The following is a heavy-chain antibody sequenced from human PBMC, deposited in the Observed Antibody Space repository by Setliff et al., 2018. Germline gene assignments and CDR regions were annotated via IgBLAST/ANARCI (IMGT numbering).Heavy chain of an antibody. CDR2: INHRGRT. CDR3: VRGHRYSDSVQFYFYSYGMDV. V-gene: IGHV4-34*01. D-gene: IGHD3-10*01. CDR1: GGSFSGQF. Sequence: PSETMSLTCAVYGGSFSGQFWNWVRQAPGKGLEWIGEINHRGRTNYNTSLKSRLTISVDTSKNQFSLKVSAVTAADTAVYYCVRGHRYSDSVQFYFYSYGMDVWVPGTTFTVSS. J-gene: IGHJ6*02.